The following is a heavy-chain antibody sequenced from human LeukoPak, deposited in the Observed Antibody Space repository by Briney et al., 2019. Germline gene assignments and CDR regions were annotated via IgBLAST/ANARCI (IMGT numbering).Heavy chain of an antibody. Sequence: PGGSLRLSCAASGFTFSTYWMHWVRQAPGMGLVWVSRIDSAGSGASYAGSVKGRFTISRDNAKNTLYLQMNSLRAEDTAVYYCARIGPSGSGSYFFLDPWGQGTLVTVSS. D-gene: IGHD3-10*01. CDR3: ARIGPSGSGSYFFLDP. CDR1: GFTFSTYW. J-gene: IGHJ5*02. V-gene: IGHV3-74*01. CDR2: IDSAGSGA.